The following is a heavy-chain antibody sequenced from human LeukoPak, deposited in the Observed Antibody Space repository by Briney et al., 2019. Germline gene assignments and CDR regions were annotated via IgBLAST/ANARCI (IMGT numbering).Heavy chain of an antibody. Sequence: SVKVSCKASGYTFTSYYMHWVRQAPGQGLEWMGGIIPIFGTAIYAQKFQGRVTITADESTSTAYMELSSLRSEDTAVYYCARDIRNWFDPWGQGTLVTVSS. CDR2: IIPIFGTA. V-gene: IGHV1-69*13. J-gene: IGHJ5*02. CDR3: ARDIRNWFDP. CDR1: GYTFTSYY.